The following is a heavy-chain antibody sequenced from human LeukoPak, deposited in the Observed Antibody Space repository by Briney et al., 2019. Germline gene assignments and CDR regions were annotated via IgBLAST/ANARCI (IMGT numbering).Heavy chain of an antibody. D-gene: IGHD3-22*01. CDR3: ASLSSGAAFDV. CDR1: GAHISNYY. CDR2: LHASEST. Sequence: SETLSLTCTVSGAHISNYYWTWVRQSAAQGLKWIGRLHASESTIYNPSLKSRVTMSIDTSKDQLSLTLTSVTAADSAVYYCASLSSGAAFDVWGQGTVVTVSS. J-gene: IGHJ3*01. V-gene: IGHV4-4*07.